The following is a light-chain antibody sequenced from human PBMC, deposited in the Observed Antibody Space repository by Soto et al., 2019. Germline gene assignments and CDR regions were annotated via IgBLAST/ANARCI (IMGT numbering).Light chain of an antibody. CDR3: QVWDSSSDDIG. J-gene: IGLJ7*01. V-gene: IGLV3-21*02. Sequence: SYVLTQPPSLSVAPGQTARITCGGNNIGSKSVHWYQQKSGQAPVLVVYGDSDRPSGIPERFSGSNSGNTATLTISRVEAGDEADYYCQVWDSSSDDIGFGGGTQLTVL. CDR2: GDS. CDR1: NIGSKS.